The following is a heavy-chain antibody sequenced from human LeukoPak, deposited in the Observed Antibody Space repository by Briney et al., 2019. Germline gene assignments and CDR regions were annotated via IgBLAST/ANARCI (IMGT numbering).Heavy chain of an antibody. CDR2: IYPGDSDT. D-gene: IGHD6-19*01. V-gene: IGHV5-51*01. CDR1: GYSFTSYW. CDR3: GAVAGTASDAFDI. J-gene: IGHJ3*02. Sequence: GESLKISCKGSGYSFTSYWIGWVRQMPGKGLEWMGIIYPGDSDTRYSPSSQGQVTISADKSISTAYLQWSSLEASDTAMYYCGAVAGTASDAFDIWGQGTMVTVSS.